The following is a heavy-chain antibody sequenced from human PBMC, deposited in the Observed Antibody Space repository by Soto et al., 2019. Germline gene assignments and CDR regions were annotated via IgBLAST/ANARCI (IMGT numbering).Heavy chain of an antibody. CDR2: ISGGGGSA. CDR1: GITFSGYA. Sequence: PGGSLRLSCAASGITFSGYAMSWVRQAPGKGLEWVSTISGGGGSAYYADSVKGRFIISRGNSKNTLYVQMKSLRVEDTAVYYCAKGGCSGGSCYPLNYWGQGTLVTVSS. J-gene: IGHJ4*02. D-gene: IGHD2-15*01. CDR3: AKGGCSGGSCYPLNY. V-gene: IGHV3-23*01.